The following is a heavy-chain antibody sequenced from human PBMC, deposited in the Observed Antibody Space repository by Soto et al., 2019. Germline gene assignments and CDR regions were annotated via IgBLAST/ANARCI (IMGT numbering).Heavy chain of an antibody. CDR1: GGSISSYY. CDR2: IYYSGST. V-gene: IGHV4-59*01. J-gene: IGHJ4*02. D-gene: IGHD6-13*01. CDR3: AGVADPNYCFDY. Sequence: SETLSLTCTVSGGSISSYYWSWIRQPPGKGLEWIGYIYYSGSTNYNPSLKSRVTISVDTSKNQFSLKLSSVTAADTAVYYCAGVADPNYCFDYWGQGTLVTVSS.